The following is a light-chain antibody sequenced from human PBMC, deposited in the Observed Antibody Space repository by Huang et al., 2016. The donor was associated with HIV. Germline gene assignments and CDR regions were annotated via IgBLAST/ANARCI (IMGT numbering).Light chain of an antibody. V-gene: IGKV1-27*01. CDR3: QKYNSAPRVWT. Sequence: DIQMTQSPSSLSASVGDRVTITCRASQGISNYLAWYQQKPGKVPKLLIYAASTLQAGVPSRFSGNGSGTDFTRTISSLQPEDVATYYCQKYNSAPRVWTFGQGTKVEIK. CDR2: AAS. J-gene: IGKJ1*01. CDR1: QGISNY.